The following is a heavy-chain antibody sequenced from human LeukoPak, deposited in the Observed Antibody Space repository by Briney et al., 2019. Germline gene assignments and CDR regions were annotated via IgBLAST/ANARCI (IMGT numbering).Heavy chain of an antibody. V-gene: IGHV3-48*01. CDR1: GFTFSSYS. CDR2: ISSSSSTI. D-gene: IGHD2-2*01. CDR3: ARDPRSSTSYQYYYMDV. Sequence: GGSLRLSCAASGFTFSSYSMNWVRQAPGKGVEGISYISSSSSTIDYADSVKGRFTISRDNAKNSLYLQMNSLRAEDTAVYYCARDPRSSTSYQYYYMDVWGKGTTVTVSS. J-gene: IGHJ6*03.